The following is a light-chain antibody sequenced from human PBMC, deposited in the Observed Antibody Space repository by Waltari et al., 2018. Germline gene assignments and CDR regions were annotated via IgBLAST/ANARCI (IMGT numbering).Light chain of an antibody. J-gene: IGKJ1*01. Sequence: EIVMTQSPATLSMSPGKRATLSCRASQSVGSNLAWYQQKPGQAPRLLIYGASTRATGIPVRFSGSGSGTEFTLTISSLQSEDFAVYYCQQYNNWPRTFGQGTKVEIK. CDR1: QSVGSN. V-gene: IGKV3-15*01. CDR3: QQYNNWPRT. CDR2: GAS.